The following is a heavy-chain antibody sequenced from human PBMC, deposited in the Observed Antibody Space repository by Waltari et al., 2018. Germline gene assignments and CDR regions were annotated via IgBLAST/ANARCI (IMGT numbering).Heavy chain of an antibody. CDR1: GYTFTGYY. V-gene: IGHV1-2*02. CDR2: INPNSGGT. CDR3: ARDFGPYSSGCFDY. D-gene: IGHD6-19*01. Sequence: QVQLVQSGAEVKKPGASVKVSCKASGYTFTGYYMHWVRQAPGQGLEWMGWINPNSGGTNYAQKVQGRVTMTRDTSISTAYMELSRLRSDDTAVYYCARDFGPYSSGCFDYWGQGTLVTVSS. J-gene: IGHJ4*02.